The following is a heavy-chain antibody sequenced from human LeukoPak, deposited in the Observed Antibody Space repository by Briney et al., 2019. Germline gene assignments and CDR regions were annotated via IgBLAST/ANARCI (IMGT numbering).Heavy chain of an antibody. Sequence: ASVKVSCKASGYTFTGYYMHWVRQAPGQGLEWMGWINPNSGGTNYAQKFQGRVTMTRDTSISTAYMELSRLRSDDTAVYYRAREGSDRGLGKNWLDPWGQGTLVTVSS. J-gene: IGHJ5*02. CDR1: GYTFTGYY. CDR3: AREGSDRGLGKNWLDP. CDR2: INPNSGGT. V-gene: IGHV1-2*02. D-gene: IGHD3-10*01.